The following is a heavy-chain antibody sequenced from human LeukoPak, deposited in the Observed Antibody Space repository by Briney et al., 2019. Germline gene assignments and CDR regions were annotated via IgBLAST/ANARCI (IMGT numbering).Heavy chain of an antibody. CDR1: GYTFSNYG. CDR2: ISGYNGNA. J-gene: IGHJ3*02. V-gene: IGHV1-18*01. CDR3: ARDGHRRYHYDSSGREDAFDI. D-gene: IGHD3-22*01. Sequence: ASVKVSCKASGYTFSNYGISWVRQAPGQGLEWMGWISGYNGNAKYAQKVQGRVTMTTDTFTNTVYMEMRSLRSDDTAVYYCARDGHRRYHYDSSGREDAFDIWGQGTMVTVSS.